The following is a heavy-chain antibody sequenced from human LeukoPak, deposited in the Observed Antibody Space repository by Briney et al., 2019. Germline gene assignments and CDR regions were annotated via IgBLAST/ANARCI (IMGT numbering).Heavy chain of an antibody. Sequence: SETLSLTCAVYGGSFSGYYWSWIRQPPGKGLGWIGEINHSGSTNYNPSLKSRVTISVDTSKNQFSLKLSSVTAADTAVYYCARGYSSYNYFDYWGQGTLVTVSS. V-gene: IGHV4-34*01. CDR3: ARGYSSYNYFDY. D-gene: IGHD5-18*01. CDR1: GGSFSGYY. CDR2: INHSGST. J-gene: IGHJ4*02.